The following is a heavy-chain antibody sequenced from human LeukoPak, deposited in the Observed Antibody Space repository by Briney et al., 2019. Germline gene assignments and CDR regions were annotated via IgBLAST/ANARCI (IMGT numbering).Heavy chain of an antibody. CDR3: ATLSTTSSVDY. CDR2: INPSGGST. Sequence: GASVKVSCKASGYTFTSYYVHWVRQAPGQGLEWMGIINPSGGSTSYAQKFQGRVIMTRDTSTSTAYMELRSLRSDDTAVYYCATLSTTSSVDYWGQGTLVTVSS. J-gene: IGHJ4*02. CDR1: GYTFTSYY. V-gene: IGHV1-46*01. D-gene: IGHD1-1*01.